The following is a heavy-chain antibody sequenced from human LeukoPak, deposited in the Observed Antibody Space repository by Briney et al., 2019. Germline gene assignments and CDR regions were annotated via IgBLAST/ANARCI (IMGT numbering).Heavy chain of an antibody. D-gene: IGHD2-21*01. CDR3: ARGISGGFDI. V-gene: IGHV1-2*06. J-gene: IGHJ3*02. Sequence: ASVKVSCKSSGYIFTAYHLHWVRQAPGQGLEWMGRIIPNSGATNYAQNSQGRVTMTRDTPISTAYMELSRLSPDDTALYYCARGISGGFDIWGQGTMVTVSS. CDR1: GYIFTAYH. CDR2: IIPNSGAT.